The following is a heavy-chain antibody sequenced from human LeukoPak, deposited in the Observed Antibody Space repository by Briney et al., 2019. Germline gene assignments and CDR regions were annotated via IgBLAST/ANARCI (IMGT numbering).Heavy chain of an antibody. CDR1: GGSISSGGYS. CDR2: IYHSGST. V-gene: IGHV4-30-2*01. D-gene: IGHD3-10*01. Sequence: SETLSLTCAVSGGSISSGGYSWSWIRQPPGKGLEWIGYIYHSGSTYYNPSLKSRVTISVDRSKNQFSLKLSSVTAADTAVYYCARGWEWFGEFKYFDYWGQGTLVTVSS. J-gene: IGHJ4*02. CDR3: ARGWEWFGEFKYFDY.